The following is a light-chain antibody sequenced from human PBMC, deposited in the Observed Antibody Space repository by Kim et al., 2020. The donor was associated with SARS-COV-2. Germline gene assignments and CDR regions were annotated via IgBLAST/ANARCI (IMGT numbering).Light chain of an antibody. CDR2: AAS. J-gene: IGKJ1*01. Sequence: ASVGDRVTITCRASHIISNYLNWYQQKPGKAPKVLIYAASSLQSGVPSRFSGSGSGTDFTLTISNLQPEDFATYYCQQTYSTPGTFGQGTKVDIK. CDR3: QQTYSTPGT. V-gene: IGKV1-39*01. CDR1: HIISNY.